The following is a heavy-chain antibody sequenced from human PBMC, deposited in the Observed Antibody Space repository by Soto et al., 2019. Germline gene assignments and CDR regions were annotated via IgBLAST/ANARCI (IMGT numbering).Heavy chain of an antibody. J-gene: IGHJ4*02. V-gene: IGHV3-30*18. Sequence: QVQLVESGGGVVQPGRSLRLSGSASGFIYSSCAMHWVRQVPGKGLEWLAVVSHDGTLYPYADSVKGRFTISRDTSRKMLYLQMNSPRRDETAVYYCVKDRSDTWSFDYWGQGTLVTVSS. CDR1: GFIYSSCA. D-gene: IGHD2-15*01. CDR3: VKDRSDTWSFDY. CDR2: VSHDGTLY.